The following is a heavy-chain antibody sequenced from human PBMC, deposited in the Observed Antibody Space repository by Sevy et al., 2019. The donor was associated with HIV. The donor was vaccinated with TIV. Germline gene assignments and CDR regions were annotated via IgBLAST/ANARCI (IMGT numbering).Heavy chain of an antibody. CDR2: INHSGST. CDR1: GGSFSGYY. J-gene: IGHJ5*02. V-gene: IGHV4-34*01. D-gene: IGHD2-2*01. Sequence: SETLSLTCAVYGGSFSGYYWNWIRQSPGKGLEWIGEINHSGSTHYNPSLKSRVTISVDTSKNQFSLMLNSVTAADTAVYYCARAPPVVVVPGAPSWFDPWGQGTLVTVSS. CDR3: ARAPPVVVVPGAPSWFDP.